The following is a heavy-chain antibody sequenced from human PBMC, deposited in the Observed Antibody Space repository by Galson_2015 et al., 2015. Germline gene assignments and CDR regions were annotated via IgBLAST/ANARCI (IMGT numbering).Heavy chain of an antibody. CDR3: ARDEQSDHDYGF. J-gene: IGHJ4*02. V-gene: IGHV1-18*01. CDR2: INDYKGNI. D-gene: IGHD4-17*01. CDR1: GYSFSKYG. Sequence: SVKVSCKASGYSFSKYGVSWVRQAPGQGLEWMGWINDYKGNIIYGQKFRGRVTMTTDTSTSTAYMELRSLTSDDTAVYYCARDEQSDHDYGFWGQGTLVTVSS.